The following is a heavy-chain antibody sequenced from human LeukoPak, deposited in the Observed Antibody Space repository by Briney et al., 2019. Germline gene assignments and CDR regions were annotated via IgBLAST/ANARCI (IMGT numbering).Heavy chain of an antibody. CDR3: AREVRFCYGMDV. J-gene: IGHJ6*02. V-gene: IGHV4-31*11. CDR1: GGSFSGYY. Sequence: SETLSLTCAVYGGSFSGYYWSWIRQHPGKGLEWIGYIYYSGSTYYNPSLKSRVTISVDTSKNQFSLKLSSVTAADTAVYYCAREVRFCYGMDVWGQGTTVTVSS. CDR2: IYYSGST. D-gene: IGHD3-3*01.